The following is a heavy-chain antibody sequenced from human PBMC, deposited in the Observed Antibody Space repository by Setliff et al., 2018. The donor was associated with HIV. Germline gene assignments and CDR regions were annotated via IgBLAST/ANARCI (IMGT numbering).Heavy chain of an antibody. CDR3: ATSPYGSGGYQTLS. CDR2: SYYSGST. CDR1: GGSISSGSYY. V-gene: IGHV4-39*01. D-gene: IGHD3-10*01. Sequence: SETLSLTCTVSGGSISSGSYYWSWIRQPAGKGLEWIGSSYYSGSTYYNPSLKSRVTMSMDKSKNQFSLKLTSMTAADTAIYYCATSPYGSGGYQTLSWGQGTLVTVSS. J-gene: IGHJ5*02.